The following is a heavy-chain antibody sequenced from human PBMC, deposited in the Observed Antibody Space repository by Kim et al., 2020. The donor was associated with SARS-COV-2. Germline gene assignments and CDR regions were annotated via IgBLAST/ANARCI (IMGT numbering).Heavy chain of an antibody. D-gene: IGHD3-22*01. CDR1: GFTFSNYS. V-gene: IGHV3-21*01. CDR2: ISRCRSYI. J-gene: IGHJ4*02. CDR3: AREIDYYDSSGYYYIPWLPGDY. Sequence: GGSLRLSCAASGFTFSNYSMNWVRQAPGKGLEWVSSISRCRSYIYYADAVQGRFTISRDNAKNSLYLQMNSLRAEDTAVYYCAREIDYYDSSGYYYIPWLPGDYWGQGTLVTVSS.